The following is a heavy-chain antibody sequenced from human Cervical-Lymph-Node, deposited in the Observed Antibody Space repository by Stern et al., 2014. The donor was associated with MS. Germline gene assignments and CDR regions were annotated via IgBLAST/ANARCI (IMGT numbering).Heavy chain of an antibody. J-gene: IGHJ6*02. CDR2: ISDRGSNT. D-gene: IGHD3-22*01. V-gene: IGHV3-23*04. CDR1: GFSLWSYA. Sequence: VQLVESGGGLVQPGGSLRLSCAASGFSLWSYAMSWVRQAPGKGLEWVSGISDRGSNTYYVDSVKGRFTISRDNSKKTLYLQMNSLRAEDTAVYYCAKARRYDSSCYYSYYYYGMDVWGQGTTVTVSS. CDR3: AKARRYDSSCYYSYYYYGMDV.